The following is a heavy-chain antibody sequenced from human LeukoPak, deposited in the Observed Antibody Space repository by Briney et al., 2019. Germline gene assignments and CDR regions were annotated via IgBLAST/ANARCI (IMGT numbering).Heavy chain of an antibody. CDR1: GFTFSTYA. D-gene: IGHD6-19*01. J-gene: IGHJ4*02. CDR3: ARDLGSGWYGAVDY. CDR2: ISGRGVST. Sequence: GGSLRLSCAASGFTFSTYAMSWVRQAPGKGLEWVSAISGRGVSTSYADSVRGRFTISRDNSKNTLYLQMNSLRAEDTAVYYCARDLGSGWYGAVDYWGQGTLVTVSS. V-gene: IGHV3-23*01.